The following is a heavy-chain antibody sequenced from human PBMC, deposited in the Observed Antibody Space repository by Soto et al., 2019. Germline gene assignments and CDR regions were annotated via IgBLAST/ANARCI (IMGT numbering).Heavy chain of an antibody. CDR2: ISYDGSNK. V-gene: IGHV3-30*18. CDR3: AKDRREDCTNGVCYKGDYFDY. D-gene: IGHD2-8*01. J-gene: IGHJ4*02. Sequence: PGGSLRLSCAASGFTFGSYGMHWVRQAPGKGLEWVAVISYDGSNKYYADSVKGRFTISRDNSKNTLYLQMNSLRAEDTAVYYCAKDRREDCTNGVCYKGDYFDYWGQGTLVTVSS. CDR1: GFTFGSYG.